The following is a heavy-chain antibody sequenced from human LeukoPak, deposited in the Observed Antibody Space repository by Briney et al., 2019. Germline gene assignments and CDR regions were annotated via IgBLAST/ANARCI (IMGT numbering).Heavy chain of an antibody. CDR3: ARPLSNGYFHDSGGYYPYAMDV. CDR1: GFTFSTST. CDR2: ISYDGSNK. J-gene: IGHJ6*02. Sequence: PGRSLRLSCAASGFTFSTSTMHWVRQAPGKGLEWVAVISYDGSNKFYADSVKGRFAISRDNSKNTLYLQTNSLRGYDSAVYYCARPLSNGYFHDSGGYYPYAMDVWGQGTTVTVSS. D-gene: IGHD3-22*01. V-gene: IGHV3-30*09.